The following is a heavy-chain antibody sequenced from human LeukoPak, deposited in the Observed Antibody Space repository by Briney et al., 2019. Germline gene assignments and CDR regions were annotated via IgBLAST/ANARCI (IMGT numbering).Heavy chain of an antibody. Sequence: SVKVSCKASGGTFSIYAISWVRQAPGQALEWMGRIIPILGIANYAQKFQGRVTITADKSTSTAYMELSSLRSEDTAVYCCARGIAAAGTGYFDLWGRGTLVTVSS. J-gene: IGHJ2*01. CDR2: IIPILGIA. V-gene: IGHV1-69*04. CDR3: ARGIAAAGTGYFDL. CDR1: GGTFSIYA. D-gene: IGHD6-13*01.